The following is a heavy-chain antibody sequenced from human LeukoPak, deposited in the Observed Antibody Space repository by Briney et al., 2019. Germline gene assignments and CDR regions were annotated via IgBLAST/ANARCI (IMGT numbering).Heavy chain of an antibody. Sequence: SETLSLTCTVSGGSISSGDYYWSWIRQPPGKGLEWIGYIYYSGSTYYNPSLKSRVTISVDTSKNQFSLKLSSVTAADTAVYYCARDVGSSGGPYFDYWGQGALVTVSS. V-gene: IGHV4-30-4*08. CDR2: IYYSGST. D-gene: IGHD6-19*01. CDR3: ARDVGSSGGPYFDY. J-gene: IGHJ4*02. CDR1: GGSISSGDYY.